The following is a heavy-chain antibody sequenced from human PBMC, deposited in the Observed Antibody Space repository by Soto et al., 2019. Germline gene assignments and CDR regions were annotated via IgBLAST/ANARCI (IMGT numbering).Heavy chain of an antibody. CDR2: TYHRSKWYN. V-gene: IGHV6-1*01. Sequence: QTDPLTGAIPGDKDSSNRAAWNWKKQSPSRGLEWLGRTYHRSKWYNDYAVSVKSRITINPDTSKNQFSLQLNSVTPDDTAVYYCAGDTSHPSAQRGAFDICCQATMVSVSS. CDR3: AGDTSHPSAQRGAFDI. J-gene: IGHJ3*02. D-gene: IGHD3-10*01. CDR1: GDKDSSNRAA.